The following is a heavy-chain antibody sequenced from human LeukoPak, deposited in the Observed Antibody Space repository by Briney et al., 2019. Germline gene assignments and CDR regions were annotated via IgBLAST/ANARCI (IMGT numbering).Heavy chain of an antibody. CDR2: IYYSGST. D-gene: IGHD6-13*01. CDR3: ARRWDSSSWYGLDP. J-gene: IGHJ5*02. V-gene: IGHV4-30-4*01. Sequence: SQTLSLTCTVSGGSISSGDYYWSWIRQPPGKGLEWIGYIYYSGSTYYNPSLKSRVTISVDTSKNQFSLKLSSVTAADTAVYYCARRWDSSSWYGLDPWGQGTLVTVSS. CDR1: GGSISSGDYY.